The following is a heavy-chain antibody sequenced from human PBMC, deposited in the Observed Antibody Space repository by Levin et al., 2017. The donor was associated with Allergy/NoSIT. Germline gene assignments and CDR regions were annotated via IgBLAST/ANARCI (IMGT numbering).Heavy chain of an antibody. CDR2: IYYSGST. CDR3: ARIEFEGSGSYYFKY. V-gene: IGHV4-39*01. J-gene: IGHJ4*02. D-gene: IGHD3-10*01. CDR1: GGSISSSSYY. Sequence: KSSETLSLTCTVSGGSISSSSYYWGWIRRPPGKGLEWIGSIYYSGSTYYNPSLKSRVTISVDTSKNQFFLKLNSVTAADTAVYYCARIEFEGSGSYYFKYWGQGTLVTVSS.